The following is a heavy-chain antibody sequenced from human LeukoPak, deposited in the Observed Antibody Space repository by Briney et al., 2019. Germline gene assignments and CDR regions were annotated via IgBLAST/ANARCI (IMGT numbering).Heavy chain of an antibody. CDR1: GFRLSTCG. V-gene: IGHV3-30*02. CDR2: IRNVGNDK. Sequence: PGGSLRLSCVVSGFRLSTCGMHWVRQAPGKGLEWVSFIRNVGNDKYYAQSVKGRFTISRDDSKSTQYLQMNSLRGEDTAVYYCATDFNWAWNYWGQGTLVTVSS. CDR3: ATDFNWAWNY. D-gene: IGHD7-27*01. J-gene: IGHJ4*02.